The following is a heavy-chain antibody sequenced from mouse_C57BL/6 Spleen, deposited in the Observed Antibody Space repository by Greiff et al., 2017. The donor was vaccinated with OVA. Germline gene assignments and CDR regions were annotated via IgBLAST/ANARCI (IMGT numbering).Heavy chain of an antibody. CDR3: REGEYYGRVDY. D-gene: IGHD1-1*01. V-gene: IGHV1-83*01. CDR2: YPGSGNTY. CDR1: YTFTDYYM. Sequence: VQLKESGPELVKPGASVKMSCKASGYTFTDYYMHWVKQKPGKGLEWIGEIYPGSGNTYYNEKFKGKATLTADTSSSTAYMQLSSLTSEDSAVYFGAREGEYYGRVDYWGQGTTLTVSS. J-gene: IGHJ2*01.